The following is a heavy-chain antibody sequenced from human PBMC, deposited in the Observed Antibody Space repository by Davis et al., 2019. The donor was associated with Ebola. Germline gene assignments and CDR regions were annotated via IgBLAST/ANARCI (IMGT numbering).Heavy chain of an antibody. J-gene: IGHJ6*02. V-gene: IGHV3-48*02. Sequence: GGSLRLSCAASGFTFSSYGMHWVRQAPGKGLEWVSYISSSSSTIYYADSVKGRFTISRDNAKNSLYLQMNSLRDEDTAVYYCARDLVPAAILHAAVYYYGMDVWGQGTTVTVSS. CDR2: ISSSSSTI. D-gene: IGHD2-2*01. CDR1: GFTFSSYG. CDR3: ARDLVPAAILHAAVYYYGMDV.